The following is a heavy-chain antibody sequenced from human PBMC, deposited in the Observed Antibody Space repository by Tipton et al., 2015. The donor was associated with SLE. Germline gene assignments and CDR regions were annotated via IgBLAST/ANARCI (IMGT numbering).Heavy chain of an antibody. CDR3: ARGSYDFWSGYYYYYYYMDV. J-gene: IGHJ6*03. D-gene: IGHD3-3*01. Sequence: SLRLSCAASGFTFSSYSMNWVRQAPGKGLEWVSYISSSSSTIYYADSVKGPFTISRDNAKNSLYLQMNSLRAEDTAVYYCARGSYDFWSGYYYYYYYMDVWGKGTTVTISS. CDR1: GFTFSSYS. V-gene: IGHV3-48*01. CDR2: ISSSSSTI.